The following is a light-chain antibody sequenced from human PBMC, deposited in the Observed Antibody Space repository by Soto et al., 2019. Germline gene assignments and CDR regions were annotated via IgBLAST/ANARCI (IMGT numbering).Light chain of an antibody. CDR1: QSVSSSY. V-gene: IGKV3-20*01. Sequence: EIVLTQSPGTLSLSPGERATLSCRASQSVSSSYVAWYQQKPGQAPRLLIYGASSRATGIPDRFSGSGSGTDFTLTISRLEPEDFAVYYCQQYGSPYTFGQGTKLEIK. J-gene: IGKJ2*01. CDR2: GAS. CDR3: QQYGSPYT.